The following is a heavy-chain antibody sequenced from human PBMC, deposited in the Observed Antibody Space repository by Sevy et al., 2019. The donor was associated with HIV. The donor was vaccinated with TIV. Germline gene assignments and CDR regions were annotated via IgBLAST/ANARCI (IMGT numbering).Heavy chain of an antibody. CDR1: GFTFSSYA. CDR2: ISGSGGST. D-gene: IGHD2-15*01. Sequence: GGSLRLSCAASGFTFSSYAMSWVRQAPGKGLEWVSAISGSGGSTYYADSVKGRFTISIDNSKDTLYLQMNSLRAEDTAVYYCAKGARCSGGRCHSRGAFDIWGQGTMVTVSS. CDR3: AKGARCSGGRCHSRGAFDI. V-gene: IGHV3-23*01. J-gene: IGHJ3*02.